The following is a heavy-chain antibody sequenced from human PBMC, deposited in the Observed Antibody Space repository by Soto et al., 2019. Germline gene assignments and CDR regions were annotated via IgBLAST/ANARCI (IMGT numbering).Heavy chain of an antibody. CDR3: ARSIVVVPAAMARNYYYYGMDV. J-gene: IGHJ6*02. D-gene: IGHD2-2*01. V-gene: IGHV4-34*01. CDR1: GGSFSGYY. CDR2: INHSGST. Sequence: SETLSLTCAVYGGSFSGYYWSWIRQPPGKGLEWIGEINHSGSTNYNPSLTSRVTIPVDTSKNQFSLKLSSVTAADTAVYYCARSIVVVPAAMARNYYYYGMDVWGQGTTVTVSS.